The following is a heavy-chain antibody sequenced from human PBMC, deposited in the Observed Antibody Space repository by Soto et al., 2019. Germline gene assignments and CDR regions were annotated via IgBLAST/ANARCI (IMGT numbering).Heavy chain of an antibody. J-gene: IGHJ6*02. D-gene: IGHD4-17*01. V-gene: IGHV4-4*02. CDR2: IYHSGST. CDR1: GGSISSSNW. Sequence: QVQLQESGPGLVKPSGTLSLTCAVSGGSISSSNWWSWVRQPPGKGLEWIGEIYHSGSTNYNPSLKSRVTXLVXKXRNQFSLKLSSVTAADTAVYYCARLHYGEYYYGMDVWGQGTTVTVSS. CDR3: ARLHYGEYYYGMDV.